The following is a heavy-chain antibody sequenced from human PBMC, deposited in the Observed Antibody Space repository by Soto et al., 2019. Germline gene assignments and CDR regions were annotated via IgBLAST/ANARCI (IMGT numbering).Heavy chain of an antibody. CDR2: IKSKTDGGTT. Sequence: GSLRLSCAASGFTFSNAWMSWVRQAPGKGLGWVGRIKSKTDGGTTDYAAPVKGRFTISRDDSENTLYLQMNSLKTEDTAVYYCTTGPGYSYGLDYYYYYGMDVWGQGTTVTVSS. V-gene: IGHV3-15*01. D-gene: IGHD5-18*01. CDR1: GFTFSNAW. CDR3: TTGPGYSYGLDYYYYYGMDV. J-gene: IGHJ6*02.